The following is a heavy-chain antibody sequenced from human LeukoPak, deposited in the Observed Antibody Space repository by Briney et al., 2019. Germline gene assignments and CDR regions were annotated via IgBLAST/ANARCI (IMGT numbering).Heavy chain of an antibody. CDR3: TTDLDIVVVPAALADFDY. V-gene: IGHV3-15*01. CDR2: IKSKTDGGTT. CDR1: GFTFSNAW. Sequence: PGGSLRLSCAASGFTFSNAWMSWVRQAPGKGLEWVGRIKSKTDGGTTDYAAPVKGRFTISRDDSKNTLYLQMNSLKTEDTAVYYCTTDLDIVVVPAALADFDYWGQGILVTVSS. J-gene: IGHJ4*02. D-gene: IGHD2-2*01.